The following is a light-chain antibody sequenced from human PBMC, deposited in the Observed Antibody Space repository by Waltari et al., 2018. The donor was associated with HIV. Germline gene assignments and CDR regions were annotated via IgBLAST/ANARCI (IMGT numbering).Light chain of an antibody. CDR3: SSYTSSSTRV. CDR1: SSDVGGYNY. CDR2: EVS. V-gene: IGLV2-14*01. J-gene: IGLJ1*01. Sequence: QSALTQPASVSGSPGQSITISCTGTSSDVGGYNYVSWYQQHPGKAPHLMIYEVSNRPSGVSNRFSGSKSGNTASLTFSGLQAEDEADYYCSSYTSSSTRVFGTGTKVTVL.